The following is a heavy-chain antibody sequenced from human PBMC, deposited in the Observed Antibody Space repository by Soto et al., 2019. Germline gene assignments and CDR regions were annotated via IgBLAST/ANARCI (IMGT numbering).Heavy chain of an antibody. V-gene: IGHV3-9*01. CDR1: GFTFDDYA. CDR3: AKDMDDHSVSGRHEGYFDH. D-gene: IGHD3-10*01. J-gene: IGHJ4*02. CDR2: ISWNSGSI. Sequence: EVQLVESGGGLVQPGRSLRLSCAASGFTFDDYAMYWVRQAPGKGLEWVSGISWNSGSIGYADSVKGRFTISRDNAKNSLYLQMNRLRVEDTAFYYCAKDMDDHSVSGRHEGYFDHWGQGTLVIASS.